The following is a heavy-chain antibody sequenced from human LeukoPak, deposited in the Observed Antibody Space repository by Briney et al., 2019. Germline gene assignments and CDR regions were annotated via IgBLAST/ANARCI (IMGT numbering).Heavy chain of an antibody. Sequence: SETLSLTCAVYGGSFSGYYWSWIRQPPGKGLEWIGYIYYSGSTNYNPSLKSRVTISVDTSKNQFSLKLSSVTAADTAVYYCARVYYDSSGYGLDYWGQGTLVTVSS. CDR1: GGSFSGYY. D-gene: IGHD3-22*01. CDR2: IYYSGST. CDR3: ARVYYDSSGYGLDY. V-gene: IGHV4-59*01. J-gene: IGHJ4*02.